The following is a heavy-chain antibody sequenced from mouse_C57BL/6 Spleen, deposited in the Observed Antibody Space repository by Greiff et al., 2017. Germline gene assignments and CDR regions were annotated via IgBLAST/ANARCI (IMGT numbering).Heavy chain of an antibody. CDR2: IDPSDSET. D-gene: IGHD2-3*01. J-gene: IGHJ2*01. CDR1: GYTFTSYW. V-gene: IGHV1-52*01. CDR3: ARYGYYENYDMDY. Sequence: VQLQQPGAELVRPGSSVKLSCKASGYTFTSYWMQWVKQRPVQGLEWIGNIDPSDSETHYNQKFKGKATLTVDKSSSTAYMQLSSLTSEDSAVYYCARYGYYENYDMDYWGQGTTLTVSS.